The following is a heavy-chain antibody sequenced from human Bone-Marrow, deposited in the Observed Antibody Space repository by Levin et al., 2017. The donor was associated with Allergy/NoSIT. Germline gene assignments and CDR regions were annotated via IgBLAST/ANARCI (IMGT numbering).Heavy chain of an antibody. CDR2: ISGSGAGT. Sequence: GGSLRLSCEGSGFTFSNYVMNWVRQAPGKGLEWVSKISGSGAGTYYADSVKGRFTVSRDDSKNTVYLEMNSLRDEDTAIYYCAKDSSGGFPQSWGQGILVTVSS. J-gene: IGHJ5*02. V-gene: IGHV3-23*01. CDR1: GFTFSNYV. CDR3: AKDSSGGFPQS. D-gene: IGHD6-19*01.